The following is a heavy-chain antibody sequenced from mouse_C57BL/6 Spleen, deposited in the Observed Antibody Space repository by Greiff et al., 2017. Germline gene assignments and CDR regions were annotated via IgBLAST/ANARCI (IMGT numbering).Heavy chain of an antibody. V-gene: IGHV1-72*01. D-gene: IGHD1-1*01. CDR3: ARCPLYYGSSPYAMDY. CDR1: GYTFTSYW. J-gene: IGHJ4*01. Sequence: VQLQQPGAELVKPGASVKLSCKASGYTFTSYWMHWVKQRPGRGLEWIGRIDPNSGGTKYNEQFKSKATLTVDKPSSTAYMQLSSLTSEDSAVYYCARCPLYYGSSPYAMDYWGQGTSVTVSS. CDR2: IDPNSGGT.